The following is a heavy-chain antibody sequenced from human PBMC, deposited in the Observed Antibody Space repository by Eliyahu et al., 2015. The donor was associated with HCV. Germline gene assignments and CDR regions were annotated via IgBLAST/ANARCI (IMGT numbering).Heavy chain of an antibody. D-gene: IGHD6-19*01. CDR2: IKQDGSEK. CDR1: RFTFSSYW. V-gene: IGHV3-7*04. J-gene: IGHJ4*02. CDR3: ARASSGWLFDY. Sequence: EVQLVESGGGLVQPGGSLRLSCAASRFTFSSYWMHLGPPAPGKGLGWVANIKQDGSEKYYVDSVKGRFTISRDNAKNSLYLQMNSLRAEDTAVYYCARASSGWLFDYWGQGTLVTVSS.